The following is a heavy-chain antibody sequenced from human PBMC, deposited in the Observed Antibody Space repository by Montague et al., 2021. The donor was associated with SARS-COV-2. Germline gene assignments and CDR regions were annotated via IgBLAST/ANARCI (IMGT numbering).Heavy chain of an antibody. Sequence: SETLSLTCTVSGGSISSSSYYWGWIRQPPGKGLEWIGSIYYSGSTYYNPSLKSRVTISVDTSKNQFSLKLSSVTVADTAVYYCARVGRQQLVRLSGMDVGGQGTTVTVSS. V-gene: IGHV4-39*07. CDR1: GGSISSSSYY. D-gene: IGHD6-13*01. CDR2: IYYSGST. CDR3: ARVGRQQLVRLSGMDV. J-gene: IGHJ6*02.